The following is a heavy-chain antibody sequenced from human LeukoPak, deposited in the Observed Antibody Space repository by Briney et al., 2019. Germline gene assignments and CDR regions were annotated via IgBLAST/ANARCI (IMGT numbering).Heavy chain of an antibody. Sequence: SGGSLRLSCAASGFAFSNLAMGWVRQAPGQGLEWVSVISDSGGLTYYADSVKGRFTISRDNSKNTLFLQMNSLRAEDTAVYYCAKDARRTNGWYFFDYWGQGTLVTVSS. CDR2: ISDSGGLT. CDR3: AKDARRTNGWYFFDY. V-gene: IGHV3-23*01. CDR1: GFAFSNLA. D-gene: IGHD6-19*01. J-gene: IGHJ4*02.